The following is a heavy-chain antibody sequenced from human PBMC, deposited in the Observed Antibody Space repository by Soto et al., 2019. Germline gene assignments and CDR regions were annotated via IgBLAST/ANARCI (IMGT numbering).Heavy chain of an antibody. V-gene: IGHV1-2*04. CDR2: INPKSGGT. CDR3: ARGHSTDCSNGVCSFFYNHEMDV. CDR1: GYSFTDYH. Sequence: ASVKVSCKASGYSFTDYHIHWVRQAPGQGLEWLGRINPKSGGTSTAQKFQGWVTMTRDRSISTVYMELTRLRSDDTAVYFCARGHSTDCSNGVCSFFYNHEMDVWGQGTTVAVSS. J-gene: IGHJ6*02. D-gene: IGHD2-8*01.